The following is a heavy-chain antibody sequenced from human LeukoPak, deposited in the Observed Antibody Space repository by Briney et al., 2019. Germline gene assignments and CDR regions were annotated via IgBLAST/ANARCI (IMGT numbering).Heavy chain of an antibody. D-gene: IGHD6-19*01. J-gene: IGHJ4*02. CDR2: IYYCGNT. CDR3: ARHPRVGSGWYLVDY. V-gene: IGHV4-59*08. Sequence: SETLPLTFTFTVGSIRHYQWNWIRQPPSKGLEGIGHIYYCGNTNYTPSLKSRVTISVDTSKNQFSLKLSSVTAADTAVYYCARHPRVGSGWYLVDYWGQGTLVTVSS. CDR1: VGSIRHYQ.